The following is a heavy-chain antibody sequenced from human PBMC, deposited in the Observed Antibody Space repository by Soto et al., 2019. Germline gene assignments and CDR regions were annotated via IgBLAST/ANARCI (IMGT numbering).Heavy chain of an antibody. CDR1: GGTINSGDYF. Sequence: PSETLSLTCSVSGGTINSGDYFWSWIRQPPGKGLEWIGSIFYTGSTYYSPSLKSRASMSMDTSKSLFSLRLRSLTAADTAVYFCARVKPTLYRHYYFDYWGQGTPVTVSS. D-gene: IGHD3-16*01. CDR2: IFYTGST. CDR3: ARVKPTLYRHYYFDY. V-gene: IGHV4-30-4*01. J-gene: IGHJ4*02.